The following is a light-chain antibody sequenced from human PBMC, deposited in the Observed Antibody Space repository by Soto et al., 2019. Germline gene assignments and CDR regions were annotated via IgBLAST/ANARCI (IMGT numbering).Light chain of an antibody. CDR2: EVS. J-gene: IGLJ2*01. V-gene: IGLV2-14*01. Sequence: QSVLTQPASVSGSPGQSITISCTGTSSDVGAYKYVSWYQQHPGKGPKVVIYEVSNRPLGVSDRFSGSKSGNTASLTISRLQPEDEADYYCSSYTSSSALVFGGGTKLTVL. CDR1: SSDVGAYKY. CDR3: SSYTSSSALV.